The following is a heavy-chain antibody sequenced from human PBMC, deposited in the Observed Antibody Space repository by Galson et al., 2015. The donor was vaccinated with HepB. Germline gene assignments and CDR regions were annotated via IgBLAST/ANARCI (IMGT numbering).Heavy chain of an antibody. CDR1: GYKFNNYW. Sequence: QSGAEVKKPGESLKISCKGSGYKFNNYWNAWVRQMPGKGLEWMGIIYPGDSDTRYSPSFQGQVTISADKSIDTAFLQWSSLKASDTGMYYCARLHPLMVRGLIDPHLDYWGQGTLVVVSS. CDR3: ARLHPLMVRGLIDPHLDY. V-gene: IGHV5-51*01. CDR2: IYPGDSDT. D-gene: IGHD3-10*01. J-gene: IGHJ4*02.